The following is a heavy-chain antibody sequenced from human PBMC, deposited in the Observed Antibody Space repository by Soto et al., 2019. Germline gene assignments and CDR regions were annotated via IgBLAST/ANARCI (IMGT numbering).Heavy chain of an antibody. Sequence: EVQLVESGGGLVQPGGSLRLSCAGSALTASKHYMSWVRQPPGKGLEWVSVIYSGGTTYYADSVKDRFSISRDNSKSTLYLQMDNPRAGDTAVYYCARGGSGSDWDYYGMDVWGQGTTVTVSS. V-gene: IGHV3-66*01. CDR2: IYSGGTT. CDR3: ARGGSGSDWDYYGMDV. D-gene: IGHD3-10*01. J-gene: IGHJ6*02. CDR1: ALTASKHY.